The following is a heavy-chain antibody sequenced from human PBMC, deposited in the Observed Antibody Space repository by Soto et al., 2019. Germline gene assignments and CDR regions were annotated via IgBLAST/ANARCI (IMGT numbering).Heavy chain of an antibody. J-gene: IGHJ6*02. CDR3: ARNSYSSSWFYYGMDV. V-gene: IGHV4-59*01. CDR2: IYYSGST. Sequence: PSETLSLTCTVSGGSISSYYWSWIRQPPGKGLEWIGYIYYSGSTNYNPSLKSRVTISVDTSKNQFSLKLSSVTAADTAVYYCARNSYSSSWFYYGMDVWGQGTTVTVSS. D-gene: IGHD6-13*01. CDR1: GGSISSYY.